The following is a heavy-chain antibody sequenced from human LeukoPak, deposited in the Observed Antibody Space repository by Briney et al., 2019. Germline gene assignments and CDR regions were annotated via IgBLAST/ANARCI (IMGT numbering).Heavy chain of an antibody. CDR3: ASMVRGAN. Sequence: SETLSLTCAVYGGSFSGYYWSWIRRPPGKGLEWIGEINHSGSTNYNPSLKSRVTISVDTSKNQFSLKLSSVTAADTAVYYCASMVRGANWGQGTLVTVSS. J-gene: IGHJ4*02. V-gene: IGHV4-34*01. CDR1: GGSFSGYY. D-gene: IGHD3-10*01. CDR2: INHSGST.